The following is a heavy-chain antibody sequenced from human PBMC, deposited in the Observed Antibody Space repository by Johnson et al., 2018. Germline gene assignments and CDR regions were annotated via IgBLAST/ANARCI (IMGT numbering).Heavy chain of an antibody. Sequence: EVQLVETGGGVVQPGRSLRLSCAASGFTFSDHYMDWVRQAPGKGLEWVGRSRNKANSYTTEYAAAVKGRSPISRDDSKNYLYLQMNTLKSEDTAGYYCSRAYCGGDCYSGDYYYMDVWGKGTTVTVSS. J-gene: IGHJ6*03. CDR1: GFTFSDHY. D-gene: IGHD2-21*02. CDR2: SRNKANSYTT. V-gene: IGHV3-72*01. CDR3: SRAYCGGDCYSGDYYYMDV.